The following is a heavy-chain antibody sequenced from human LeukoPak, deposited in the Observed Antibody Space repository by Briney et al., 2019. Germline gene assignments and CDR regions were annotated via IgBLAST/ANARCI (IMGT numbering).Heavy chain of an antibody. CDR2: ISYDGSNK. CDR3: VSSLVPANLYYYYGMDV. CDR1: GFTFSSYA. V-gene: IGHV3-30-3*01. J-gene: IGHJ6*02. Sequence: GGSLRLSCAASGFTFSSYAMHWVRQAPGKGLEWVAVISYDGSNKYYADSVKGRFTISRDNSKNTLYLQMNSLRAEDTAVYYCVSSLVPANLYYYYGMDVWGQGTTVTVSS. D-gene: IGHD2-2*01.